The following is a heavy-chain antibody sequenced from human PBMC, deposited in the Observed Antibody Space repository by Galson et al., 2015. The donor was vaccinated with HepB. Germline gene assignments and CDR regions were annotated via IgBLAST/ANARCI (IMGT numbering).Heavy chain of an antibody. CDR2: IYSGGST. V-gene: IGHV3-66*01. J-gene: IGHJ1*01. D-gene: IGHD6-13*01. CDR3: AREAGIAAAGTWLYFQH. Sequence: SLRLSCAASGFTVSSNYMSWVRQAPGKGLEWVSVIYSGGSTYYADSVKGRFTISRDNSKNTLYLQMNSLRAEDTAVYYCAREAGIAAAGTWLYFQHWGQGTLVTVSS. CDR1: GFTVSSNY.